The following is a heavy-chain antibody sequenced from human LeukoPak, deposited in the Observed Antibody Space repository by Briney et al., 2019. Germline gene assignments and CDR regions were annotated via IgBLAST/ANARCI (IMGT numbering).Heavy chain of an antibody. D-gene: IGHD1-26*01. Sequence: GGSLRLSCAASGFTVSSNYMSWVRQAPGKGLEWVSVIYSGGSTYYADSVKGRFTISRDNSKNTLYLQMNSLRAEDTAVYYCARTRRGSYYQYFDYWGQGTLVTVSP. V-gene: IGHV3-53*01. CDR1: GFTVSSNY. CDR2: IYSGGST. CDR3: ARTRRGSYYQYFDY. J-gene: IGHJ4*02.